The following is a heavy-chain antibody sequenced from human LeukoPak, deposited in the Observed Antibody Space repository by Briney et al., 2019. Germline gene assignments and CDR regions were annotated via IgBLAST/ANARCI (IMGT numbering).Heavy chain of an antibody. D-gene: IGHD3-16*01. J-gene: IGHJ4*02. CDR3: ARDRALGSGKYYFDY. CDR2: INYSGST. V-gene: IGHV4-39*07. Sequence: SETLSLTCTVSGGSISSSSYYWGWIRQPPGKGLEWIGSINYSGSTYYNPSLKSRVTISLDTSKNQFSLKLSSVTAADTAVYFCARDRALGSGKYYFDYWGQGTLVTVSS. CDR1: GGSISSSSYY.